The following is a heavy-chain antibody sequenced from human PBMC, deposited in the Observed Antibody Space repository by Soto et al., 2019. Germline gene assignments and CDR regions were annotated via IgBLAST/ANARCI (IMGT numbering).Heavy chain of an antibody. J-gene: IGHJ4*02. CDR1: GYTFTNHY. V-gene: IGHV1-46*01. D-gene: IGHD3-10*01. Sequence: ASVKVSCKASGYTFTNHYIHWVRQCPGQGPEWMGTINPSGGKTDYAQKFKGRVTLTSDTPTSTVYMELRSLRSEDTAIYYCARDEYHYGSGSSYSTLDDWGQGTLVTVSS. CDR3: ARDEYHYGSGSSYSTLDD. CDR2: INPSGGKT.